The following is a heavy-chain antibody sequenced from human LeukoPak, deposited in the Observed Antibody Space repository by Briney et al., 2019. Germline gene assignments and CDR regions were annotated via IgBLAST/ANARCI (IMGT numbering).Heavy chain of an antibody. CDR2: ISYDGSNI. V-gene: IGHV3-30*18. J-gene: IGHJ4*02. D-gene: IGHD3-10*01. Sequence: GGSLRLSCAASGFTFSTYGMHWVRQAPGKGLEWVAVISYDGSNIYYVDSVKGRFTISRDNSKNTLYLQMNSLRAEDTAVYYCAKDSVNYYGSGSHSPSHWGQGTLVTVSS. CDR3: AKDSVNYYGSGSHSPSH. CDR1: GFTFSTYG.